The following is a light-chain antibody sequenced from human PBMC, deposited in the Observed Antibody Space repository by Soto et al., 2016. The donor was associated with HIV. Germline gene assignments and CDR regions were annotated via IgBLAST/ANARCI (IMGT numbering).Light chain of an antibody. J-gene: IGLJ2*01. CDR1: NIGSKS. Sequence: SYELTQPPSVSVAPGKTANTTCGGDNIGSKSVHWYQQKPGQAPVLVVYDDRDRPSGIPERFSGSNSGNTATLTISRVEAGDEADYYCQLWASEVVFGGGTKLTVL. CDR2: DDR. CDR3: QLWASEVV. V-gene: IGLV3-21*03.